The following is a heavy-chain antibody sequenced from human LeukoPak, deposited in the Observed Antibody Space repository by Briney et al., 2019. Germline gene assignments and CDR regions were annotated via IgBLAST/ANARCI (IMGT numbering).Heavy chain of an antibody. CDR1: GGTFSTYV. V-gene: IGHV1-18*01. CDR3: ARDHDLLYDYWSGYSSY. J-gene: IGHJ4*02. D-gene: IGHD3-3*01. Sequence: ASVKVSCKASGGTFSTYVISWVRQAPGQGLEWMGWISAYNGNTNDAQKLQGRVTMTTDTSTSTAYMELRSLRSDDTAVYYCARDHDLLYDYWSGYSSYWGQGTLVTVSS. CDR2: ISAYNGNT.